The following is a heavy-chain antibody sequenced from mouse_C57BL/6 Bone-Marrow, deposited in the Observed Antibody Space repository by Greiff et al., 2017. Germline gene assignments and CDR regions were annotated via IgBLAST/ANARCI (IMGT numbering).Heavy chain of an antibody. V-gene: IGHV1-82*01. J-gene: IGHJ2*01. CDR1: GYAFSSSW. Sequence: VQLQPSGPELVKPGASVKISCKASGYAFSSSWMNWVKQRPGKGLEWIGRIYPGDGDTNYIGKFKGKATLTADKSSSTAYMQLSSLTSEDSAVYFCASLTTVVATRSYFDYWGQGTTLTVSS. CDR3: ASLTTVVATRSYFDY. D-gene: IGHD1-1*01. CDR2: IYPGDGDT.